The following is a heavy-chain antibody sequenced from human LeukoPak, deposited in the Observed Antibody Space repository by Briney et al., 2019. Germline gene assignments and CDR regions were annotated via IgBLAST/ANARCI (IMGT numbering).Heavy chain of an antibody. CDR1: GFSFSSYA. J-gene: IGHJ4*02. CDR2: IRYDGNNK. Sequence: GGSLRLSCAASGFSFSSYAMHWVRQAPGKGLEWVAFIRYDGNNKYYGDSVKGRFTISRDISQNTLYLQVSSLRTEDTAVYYCAKDKFGEFAADFWGQGTLVTVSS. CDR3: AKDKFGEFAADF. D-gene: IGHD3-10*01. V-gene: IGHV3-30*02.